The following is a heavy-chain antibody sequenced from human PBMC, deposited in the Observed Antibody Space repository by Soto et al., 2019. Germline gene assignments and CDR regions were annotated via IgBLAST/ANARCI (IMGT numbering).Heavy chain of an antibody. Sequence: SETLSLTCAVSGYSISTGFNWGWIRQPPGKGLEWIGSIYHSGSTYYNLSLKSRVTISADTSKNQISLMVNSVTAADTAIYYCARLPSRHWVDYWGQGTLVTVSS. D-gene: IGHD3-16*01. J-gene: IGHJ4*02. CDR1: GYSISTGFN. CDR3: ARLPSRHWVDY. V-gene: IGHV4-38-2*01. CDR2: IYHSGST.